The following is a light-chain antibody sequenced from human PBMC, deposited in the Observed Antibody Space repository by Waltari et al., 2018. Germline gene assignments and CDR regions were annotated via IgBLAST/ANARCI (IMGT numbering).Light chain of an antibody. CDR1: QSVSSN. V-gene: IGKV3-15*01. J-gene: IGKJ4*01. Sequence: EIVMTHSPATLSVSPRERATLSCRASQSVSSNLSWYQQKPGQAPRLLISGASTRATGIPARFGGSGSGTEFTLTISSLQSEDFAVYYCQQYNNWPLTFGGGTKVEIK. CDR3: QQYNNWPLT. CDR2: GAS.